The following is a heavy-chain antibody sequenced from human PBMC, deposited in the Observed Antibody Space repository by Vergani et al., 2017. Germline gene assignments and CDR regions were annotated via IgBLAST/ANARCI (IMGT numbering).Heavy chain of an antibody. Sequence: EVQLVESGGGLIQPGGSLRLSCAASGFTVSSNYMSWVRQAPGKGLEWVSVIYSGGSTYYADSVKGRFTISRDNSKNTLYLQMNSLRAEDTAVYYCAREGYRGYELGGIFDYWGQGTLVTVSS. CDR1: GFTVSSNY. V-gene: IGHV3-53*01. J-gene: IGHJ4*02. D-gene: IGHD5-12*01. CDR2: IYSGGST. CDR3: AREGYRGYELGGIFDY.